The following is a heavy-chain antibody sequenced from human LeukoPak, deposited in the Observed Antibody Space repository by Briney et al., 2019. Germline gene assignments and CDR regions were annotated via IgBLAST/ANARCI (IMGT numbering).Heavy chain of an antibody. V-gene: IGHV3-23*01. D-gene: IGHD6-19*01. CDR3: VRGGYASGWSFDY. Sequence: GGSLRLSCAASGFTFNNFALSWVRQAPGKGLVRVSTISGSGDDTFYADSVKGRFTISRDNSQNTLYLQMDSLRAEDTAVYYCVRGGYASGWSFDYWGQETLVTVSS. CDR1: GFTFNNFA. CDR2: ISGSGDDT. J-gene: IGHJ4*02.